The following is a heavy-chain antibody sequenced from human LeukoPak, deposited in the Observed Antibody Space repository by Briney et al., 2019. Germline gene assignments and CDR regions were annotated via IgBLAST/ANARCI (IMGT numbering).Heavy chain of an antibody. D-gene: IGHD1-26*01. V-gene: IGHV3-7*03. CDR1: GFSFNSDW. CDR2: IKHDESEK. J-gene: IGHJ4*02. CDR3: ARDRVGATCFDY. Sequence: GGSLRLSCAASGFSFNSDWMDWVRQAPGKGLEWVANIKHDESEKNYLDSVKGRFTISRDNAQNSLYLQMNSLRAEDTAVYYCARDRVGATCFDYWGQGTLVTVSS.